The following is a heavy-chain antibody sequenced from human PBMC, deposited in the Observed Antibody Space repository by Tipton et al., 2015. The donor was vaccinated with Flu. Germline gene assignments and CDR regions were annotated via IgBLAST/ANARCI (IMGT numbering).Heavy chain of an antibody. V-gene: IGHV4-59*01. CDR2: IYYSGST. CDR3: ARDTFRYCSGASCLSDYYYYGMDV. CDR1: GGSISSYY. J-gene: IGHJ6*02. Sequence: LRLSCTVSGGSISSYYWSWIRQPPGKGLEWIGYIYYSGSTNYNPSLESRVTISVDTSKNQFSLNLSSVTAADTAVYYCARDTFRYCSGASCLSDYYYYGMDVWGQGTTVTVSS. D-gene: IGHD2-15*01.